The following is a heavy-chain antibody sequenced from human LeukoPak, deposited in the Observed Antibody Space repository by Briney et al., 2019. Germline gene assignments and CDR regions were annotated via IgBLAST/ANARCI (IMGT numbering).Heavy chain of an antibody. CDR3: ARVAAAGTRWSGLSDYYFDY. CDR2: INPSGGST. V-gene: IGHV1-46*01. D-gene: IGHD6-13*01. Sequence: ASVKVSCKASGYTFTSYYMHWVRQAPGQGLEWMGIINPSGGSTSYAQKFQGRVTMTRDMSTNTVYMELSSLRSEDTAVYYCARVAAAGTRWSGLSDYYFDYWGQGTLVTVSS. CDR1: GYTFTSYY. J-gene: IGHJ4*02.